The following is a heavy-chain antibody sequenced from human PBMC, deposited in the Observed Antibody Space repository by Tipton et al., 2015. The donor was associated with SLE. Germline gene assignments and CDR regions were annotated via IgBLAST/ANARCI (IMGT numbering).Heavy chain of an antibody. Sequence: TLSLTCTVSGGSISSHSWSWIRQPPGKGLEWIGHIYKSGSTNYRPSLKGRLTTSVDTSKDQFSLRLTSVTAADTAIYYCARHGRIEMATVKGLFDPWGQGTLVIVSS. CDR1: GGSISSHS. D-gene: IGHD5-24*01. V-gene: IGHV4-59*08. J-gene: IGHJ5*02. CDR3: ARHGRIEMATVKGLFDP. CDR2: IYKSGST.